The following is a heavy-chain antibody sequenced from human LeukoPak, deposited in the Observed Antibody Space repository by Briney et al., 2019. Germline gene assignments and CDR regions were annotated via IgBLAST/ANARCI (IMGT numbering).Heavy chain of an antibody. V-gene: IGHV3-23*01. CDR1: GFTFSNYA. CDR3: AKDAITGIYIYDPFDI. D-gene: IGHD1-14*01. J-gene: IGHJ3*02. Sequence: GGSLRLSCAASGFTFSNYAMSWVHQAPGKGLEWVSSISNGGRTYYADSVKGRFTISRDNSKNTVFLQVNSLRADDTAVYYCAKDAITGIYIYDPFDIWGQETMVTVSS. CDR2: ISNGGRT.